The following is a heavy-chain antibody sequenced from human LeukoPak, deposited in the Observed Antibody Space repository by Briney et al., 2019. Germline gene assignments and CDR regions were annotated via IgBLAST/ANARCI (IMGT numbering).Heavy chain of an antibody. Sequence: GGSLRLSCVASGFTFTSYDFNWVRQAPGKGLEWVSAISGSGSSTYYADSVEGRFTISRDTSKNTLYLQVNSLRAEDTALYYFAKAIVGASGHGYWGQGTLVTVSS. J-gene: IGHJ4*02. CDR2: ISGSGSST. V-gene: IGHV3-23*01. CDR1: GFTFTSYD. CDR3: AKAIVGASGHGY. D-gene: IGHD1-26*01.